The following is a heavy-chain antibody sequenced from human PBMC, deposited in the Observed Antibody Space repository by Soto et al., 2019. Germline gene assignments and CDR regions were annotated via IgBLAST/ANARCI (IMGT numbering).Heavy chain of an antibody. D-gene: IGHD3-10*01. CDR2: INAGNGNT. V-gene: IGHV1-3*01. CDR3: ARSPITMVRGVKRGIDY. Sequence: ASVKVSCKASGYTFTSYDINWVRQATGQGLEWMGWINAGNGNTKYSQKFQGRVTITRDTSASTAYMELSGLRSEDTAVYYCARSPITMVRGVKRGIDYWGQGTLVTVSS. J-gene: IGHJ4*02. CDR1: GYTFTSYD.